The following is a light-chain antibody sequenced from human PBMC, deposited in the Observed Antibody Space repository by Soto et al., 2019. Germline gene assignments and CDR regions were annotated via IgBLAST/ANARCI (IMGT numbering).Light chain of an antibody. V-gene: IGKV1-9*01. CDR2: AAS. CDR3: QQVHGYPPA. J-gene: IGKJ4*01. CDR1: RGISSY. Sequence: DFELTQALTFLSASVGDRVTIACRASRGISSYLAWYQQKPGKAPKLLIYAASTLQSGVPSRFSGSGSETEFTLTISSLQSEDCANNYCQQVHGYPPASGGRTKQDIK.